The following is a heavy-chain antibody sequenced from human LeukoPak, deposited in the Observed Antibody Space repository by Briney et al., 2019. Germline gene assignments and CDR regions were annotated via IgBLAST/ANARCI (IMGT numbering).Heavy chain of an antibody. Sequence: DSVKVSCKASGYTFTGYYMHWVRQAPGQGLEWMGWINPNSGGTNYAQKFQGRVTMTRDTSISTAYMELSRLRSDDTAVYYCARGPRYYGSGSYYKRRLWFDPWGQGTLVTVSS. CDR1: GYTFTGYY. J-gene: IGHJ5*02. D-gene: IGHD3-10*01. CDR2: INPNSGGT. V-gene: IGHV1-2*02. CDR3: ARGPRYYGSGSYYKRRLWFDP.